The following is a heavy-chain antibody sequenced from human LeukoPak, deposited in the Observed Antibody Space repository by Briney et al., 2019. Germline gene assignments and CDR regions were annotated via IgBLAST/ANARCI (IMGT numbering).Heavy chain of an antibody. CDR2: INPNSGGT. D-gene: IGHD3-10*01. CDR1: GYTFTGYY. V-gene: IGHV1-2*02. J-gene: IGHJ4*02. Sequence: ASVKVSCKASGYTFTGYYMHWVRQAPGQRLEWMGWINPNSGGTNYAQKFQGRVTMTRDTSISTAYMELSRLRSDDTAVYYCAREGYYGSGSYYNRDTDFDYWGQGTLVTVSS. CDR3: AREGYYGSGSYYNRDTDFDY.